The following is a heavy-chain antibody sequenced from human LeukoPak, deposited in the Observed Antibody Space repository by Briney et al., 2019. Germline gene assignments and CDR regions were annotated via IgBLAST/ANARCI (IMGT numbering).Heavy chain of an antibody. CDR2: IRTSSTTI. CDR3: ARGGSYWEY. Sequence: PGGSLRLSCAASGFTFSSYSMNWVRQAPGKGLEWVSYIRTSSTTIYYADSVKGRFTISRDNAKNSLYLQMNSLRAEDTAVYYCARGGSYWEYWGQGTLVTVSS. D-gene: IGHD1-26*01. J-gene: IGHJ4*02. CDR1: GFTFSSYS. V-gene: IGHV3-48*01.